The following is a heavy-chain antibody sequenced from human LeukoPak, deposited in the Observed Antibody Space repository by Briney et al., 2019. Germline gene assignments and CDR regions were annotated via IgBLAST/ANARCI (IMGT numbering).Heavy chain of an antibody. CDR3: AKDRYCSGGSCSGDFDY. CDR2: ISSSGSTI. CDR1: GFTFSDYY. J-gene: IGHJ4*02. V-gene: IGHV3-11*04. Sequence: GGSLRLSCAASGFTFSDYYMSWIRQAPGKGLEWVSYISSSGSTIYYADSVKGRFTISRDNSKNTLYLQMNSLRAEDTAVYYCAKDRYCSGGSCSGDFDYWGQGTLVTVSS. D-gene: IGHD2-15*01.